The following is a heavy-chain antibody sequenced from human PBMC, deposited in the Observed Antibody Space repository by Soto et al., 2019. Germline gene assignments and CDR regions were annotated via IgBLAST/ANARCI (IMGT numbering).Heavy chain of an antibody. CDR2: IYYSGST. J-gene: IGHJ4*02. D-gene: IGHD3-9*01. Sequence: SETLSLTCTVSGGSISSGGYYWSWIRQHPGKGLEWIGYIYYSGSTYYNPSLKSRVTISVDTSKNQFSLKLSSVTAADTAVYYCARGYYDILTGYYKREYYFDYWGQGTLVTVSS. CDR1: GGSISSGGYY. V-gene: IGHV4-31*03. CDR3: ARGYYDILTGYYKREYYFDY.